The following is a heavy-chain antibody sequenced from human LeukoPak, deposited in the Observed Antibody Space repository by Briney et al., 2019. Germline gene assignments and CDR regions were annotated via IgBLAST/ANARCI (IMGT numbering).Heavy chain of an antibody. CDR2: IYSGGST. CDR3: AKTRPLDSSSWSHGDY. Sequence: GSLRLSCAASGFTVSSNCMSWVRQAPGRGLEWVSVIYSGGSTYYADSVKGRFTISRDNSKNTLYLQMNSLRAEDTAVYYCAKTRPLDSSSWSHGDYWGQGTLVTVSS. V-gene: IGHV3-53*01. J-gene: IGHJ4*02. CDR1: GFTVSSNC. D-gene: IGHD6-13*01.